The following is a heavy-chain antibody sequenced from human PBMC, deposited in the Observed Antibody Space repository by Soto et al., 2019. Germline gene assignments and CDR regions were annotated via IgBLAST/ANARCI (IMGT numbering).Heavy chain of an antibody. CDR1: GGSISSSNW. V-gene: IGHV4-4*02. CDR2: IYHSGST. CDR3: ASSFGVAAAGPFDC. J-gene: IGHJ4*02. Sequence: SETLSLTCAVSGGSISSSNWWSWVRQPPGKGLEWIGEIYHSGSTNYSPSLKSRVTISVDKSKNQFSLKLSSVTAADTAVYYCASSFGVAAAGPFDCWGQGSLVTVSS. D-gene: IGHD6-13*01.